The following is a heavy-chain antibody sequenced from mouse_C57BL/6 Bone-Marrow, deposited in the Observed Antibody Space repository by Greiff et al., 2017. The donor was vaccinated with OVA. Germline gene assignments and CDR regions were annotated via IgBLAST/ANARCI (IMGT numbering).Heavy chain of an antibody. D-gene: IGHD1-1*01. CDR2: IYWDDDK. V-gene: IGHV8-12*01. Sequence: QVTLKVSGPGILQSSQTLSLTCSFSGFSLSTSGMGVSWIRQPSGKGLEWLAHIYWDDDKRYNPSLKSRLTISKATSRKQVFLKITSVETADTATYYCARVITTVVAPGWYFDVWGTGTTVTVSS. CDR3: ARVITTVVAPGWYFDV. J-gene: IGHJ1*03. CDR1: GFSLSTSGMG.